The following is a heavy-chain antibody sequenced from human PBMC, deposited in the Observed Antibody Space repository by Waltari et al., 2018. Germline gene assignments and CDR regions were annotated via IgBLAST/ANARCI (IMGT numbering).Heavy chain of an antibody. CDR1: GGTFSSYA. CDR2: IIPIFGTA. Sequence: QVQLVQSGAEVKKPGSSVKVSCKASGGTFSSYAISWVRQAPGHGLEWMGGIIPIFGTANYAQKFQGRVTITADESTSTAYMELSSLRSEDTAVYYCAREGDCSSTSCYTSYFDYWGQGTLVTVSS. D-gene: IGHD2-2*02. V-gene: IGHV1-69*01. J-gene: IGHJ4*02. CDR3: AREGDCSSTSCYTSYFDY.